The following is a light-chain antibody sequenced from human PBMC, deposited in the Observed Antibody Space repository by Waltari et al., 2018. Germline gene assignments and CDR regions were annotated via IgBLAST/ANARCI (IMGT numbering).Light chain of an antibody. CDR2: GAS. CDR1: QSVRNN. Sequence: ETVMIQSPATLSVSPGERVTLYCSASQSVRNNVAWYQQTFGQAPRLLIYGASSRSTGVPPRFGGSWSGTEFTLTITSLKSEDFAVYYCQQYNEWPYTFGQGTKLEI. J-gene: IGKJ2*01. CDR3: QQYNEWPYT. V-gene: IGKV3-15*01.